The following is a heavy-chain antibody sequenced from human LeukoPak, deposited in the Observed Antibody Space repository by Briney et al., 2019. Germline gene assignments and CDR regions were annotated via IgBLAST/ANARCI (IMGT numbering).Heavy chain of an antibody. J-gene: IGHJ6*02. CDR2: ISGGGSI. CDR1: GFTVTNNY. Sequence: GGSLRLSCAASGFTVTNNYMSWVRQAPGKGLEWVSIISGGGSIYYADSVKGRFTISRDNSKNTVLLRMNSLRAEDTAVYYCAKVSSYGMDVWGQGTTVTVSS. V-gene: IGHV3-66*01. CDR3: AKVSSYGMDV.